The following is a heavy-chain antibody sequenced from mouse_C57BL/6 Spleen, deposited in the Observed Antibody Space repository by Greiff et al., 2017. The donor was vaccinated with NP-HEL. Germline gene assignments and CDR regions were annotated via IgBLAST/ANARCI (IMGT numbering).Heavy chain of an antibody. CDR1: GFNIKDYY. V-gene: IGHV14-1*01. J-gene: IGHJ4*01. Sequence: EVQLQQSGAELVRPGASVKLSCTASGFNIKDYYMHWVKQRPEQGLGWIGRIDPEEGVTEYAPKFQGKATMTADTSSNTAYLQLSSLTSEDTAVYYCTTGYYGSSSYAMDYWGQGTSVTVSS. CDR2: IDPEEGVT. CDR3: TTGYYGSSSYAMDY. D-gene: IGHD1-1*01.